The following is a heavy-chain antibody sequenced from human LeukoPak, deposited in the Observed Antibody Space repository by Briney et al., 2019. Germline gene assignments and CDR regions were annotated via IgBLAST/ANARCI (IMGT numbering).Heavy chain of an antibody. Sequence: GESLKISCKGPGYSFTSYWIGWVRQMPGKGLECMGIIYPGDSDTRYSPSFQGQVTISADKSISTAYLQWSSLKASDTAMYYCARLPPPRRGYSYGLDYWGQGTLVTVSS. J-gene: IGHJ4*02. CDR1: GYSFTSYW. V-gene: IGHV5-51*01. CDR2: IYPGDSDT. CDR3: ARLPPPRRGYSYGLDY. D-gene: IGHD5-18*01.